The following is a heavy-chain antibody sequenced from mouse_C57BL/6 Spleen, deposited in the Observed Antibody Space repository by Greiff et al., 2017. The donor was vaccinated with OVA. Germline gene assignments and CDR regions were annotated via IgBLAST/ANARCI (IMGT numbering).Heavy chain of an antibody. V-gene: IGHV14-4*01. J-gene: IGHJ4*01. CDR1: GFNIKDDY. CDR2: IDPENGDT. D-gene: IGHD2-2*01. Sequence: VQLQQSGAELVRPGASVKLSCTASGFNIKDDYMHWVKQRPEQGLEWIGWIDPENGDTEYASKFQGKATITADTSSNTADLQLSSLTSEDTAVYYCTTTVTTGYYAMDYWGQGTSVTVSS. CDR3: TTTVTTGYYAMDY.